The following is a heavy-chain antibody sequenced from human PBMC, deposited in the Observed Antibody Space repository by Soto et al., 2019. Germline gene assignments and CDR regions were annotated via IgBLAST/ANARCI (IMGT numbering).Heavy chain of an antibody. CDR3: ARANGQYYDILTGRNYYYGMDV. V-gene: IGHV1-69*13. CDR1: GVTFSSYA. J-gene: IGHJ6*02. Sequence: GASVKVSCKASGVTFSSYAISWVRQAPGQGLEWMGGIIPIFGTANYAQKFQGRVTITADESTSTAYMELSSLRSEDTAVYYCARANGQYYDILTGRNYYYGMDVWGQGTTVTVSS. CDR2: IIPIFGTA. D-gene: IGHD3-9*01.